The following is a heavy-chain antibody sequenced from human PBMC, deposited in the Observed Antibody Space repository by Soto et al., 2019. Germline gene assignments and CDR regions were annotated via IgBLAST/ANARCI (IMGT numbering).Heavy chain of an antibody. V-gene: IGHV4-61*08. J-gene: IGHJ6*02. Sequence: PSVTLPLTCSVSGGSASSGVFFWSWLRHAPGKRPEWIAYIYYSGSTNYNPSLKSRATISVDTSKSQASLTLTSMTAADAALYYCARSPNYYHYGFDVWGQGTAGSVSS. D-gene: IGHD3-10*01. CDR2: IYYSGST. CDR3: ARSPNYYHYGFDV. CDR1: GGSASSGVFF.